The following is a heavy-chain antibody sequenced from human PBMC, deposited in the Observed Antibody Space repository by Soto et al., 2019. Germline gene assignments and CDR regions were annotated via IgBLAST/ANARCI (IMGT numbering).Heavy chain of an antibody. J-gene: IGHJ4*02. CDR1: GGSISSYY. V-gene: IGHV4-59*01. CDR3: ARVGGSYYDSSGYLFDY. D-gene: IGHD3-22*01. Sequence: PSETLSLTCTVSGGSISSYYWSWIRQPPGKGLEWIGYIYYSGSTNYNPSLKSRVTISVDTSKNQFSLKLSSVTAADTAVYYCARVGGSYYDSSGYLFDYWGQGTLVTVSS. CDR2: IYYSGST.